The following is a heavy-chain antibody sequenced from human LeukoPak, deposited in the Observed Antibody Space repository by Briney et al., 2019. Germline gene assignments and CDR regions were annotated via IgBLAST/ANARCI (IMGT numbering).Heavy chain of an antibody. Sequence: RGSLRLSCAASGFTFSSYSMNWVRQVPGKGLEWVSSISSSSSYIYYADSLKGRFTISRDNAKNSMYLQMNSLRAEDTAVYYCARESGSRSYYYYMDVWGKGTTVTVSS. CDR3: ARESGSRSYYYYMDV. V-gene: IGHV3-21*01. J-gene: IGHJ6*03. D-gene: IGHD2-2*01. CDR1: GFTFSSYS. CDR2: ISSSSSYI.